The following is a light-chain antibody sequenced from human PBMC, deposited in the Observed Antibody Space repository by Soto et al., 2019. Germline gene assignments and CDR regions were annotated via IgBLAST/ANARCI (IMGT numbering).Light chain of an antibody. J-gene: IGKJ3*01. CDR2: GAS. CDR1: QTVRNN. Sequence: EVVLTQSTGTLSLSPGERATLSCRASQTVRNNYLAWYQQKPGQAPRLLIYGASTRASGVPARFTGSGSGTEFTLTISSLQSEDFAVYYCQQYNNWPPTFTFGPGTKVD. CDR3: QQYNNWPPTFT. V-gene: IGKV3-15*01.